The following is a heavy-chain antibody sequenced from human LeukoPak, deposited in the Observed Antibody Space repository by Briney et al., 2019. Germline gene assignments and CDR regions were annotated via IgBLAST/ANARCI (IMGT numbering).Heavy chain of an antibody. J-gene: IGHJ5*02. CDR3: ARIYSSSWFLNWFDP. CDR1: GGSISSSSYK. D-gene: IGHD6-13*01. CDR2: IYHSGST. Sequence: SETLSLTCTVSGGSISSSSYKWGWIRQPPGKGLECIGTIYHSGSTYYNPSLKSRVTISVDTSKNQFSLKLNSVTAADTAVYYCARIYSSSWFLNWFDPWGQGTLVTVSS. V-gene: IGHV4-39*07.